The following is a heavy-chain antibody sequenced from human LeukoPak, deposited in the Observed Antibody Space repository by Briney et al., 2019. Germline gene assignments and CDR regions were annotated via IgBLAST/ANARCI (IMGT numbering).Heavy chain of an antibody. CDR1: GFTFSTYW. CDR3: TRGGQSGGYIY. V-gene: IGHV3-74*01. D-gene: IGHD1-26*01. Sequence: GGSLRLSCAASGFTFSTYWMHWVRQAPGKGLVWVSHINNAGSTTNYADSVRGRFSISRDNAKNTLYLQMNSLRAEDTAVYYCTRGGQSGGYIYWGQGTLVTVSS. CDR2: INNAGSTT. J-gene: IGHJ4*02.